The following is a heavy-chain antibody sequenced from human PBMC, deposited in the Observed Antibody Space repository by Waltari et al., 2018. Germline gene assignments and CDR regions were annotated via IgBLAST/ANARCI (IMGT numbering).Heavy chain of an antibody. CDR2: INPNSGVT. CDR3: ARDLGRDYDDY. CDR1: GYTFTGYY. Sequence: QVQLVQSGAEVKKPGASVKVSCKASGYTFTGYYMHWVRQAPGQGLEWRGLINPNSGVTNYAQKFQGRVTMTRDTSISTAYMELSRLRSDDTAVYYCARDLGRDYDDYWGQGTLVTVSS. V-gene: IGHV1-2*06. J-gene: IGHJ4*02.